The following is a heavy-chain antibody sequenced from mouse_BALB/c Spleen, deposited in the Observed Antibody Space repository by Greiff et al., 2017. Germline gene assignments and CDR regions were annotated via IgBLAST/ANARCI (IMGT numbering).Heavy chain of an antibody. CDR2: IYPYNGGT. CDR1: GYTFTDYN. CDR3: ASHDGYWYFDV. Sequence: EVQLQESGPELVKPGASVKISCKASGYTFTDYNMHWVKQSHGKSLEWIGYIYPYNGGTGYNQKFKSKATLTVDNSSSTAYMELRSLTSEDSAVYYCASHDGYWYFDVWGAGTTVTVSS. V-gene: IGHV1S29*02. D-gene: IGHD2-3*01. J-gene: IGHJ1*01.